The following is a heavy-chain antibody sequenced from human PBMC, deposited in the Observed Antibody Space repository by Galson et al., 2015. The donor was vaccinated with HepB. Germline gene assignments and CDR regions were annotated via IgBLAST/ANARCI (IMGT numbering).Heavy chain of an antibody. J-gene: IGHJ4*02. V-gene: IGHV3-30*16. D-gene: IGHD1-26*01. Sequence: SLRLSCATSGFTFTPYNMHWVRQSPVKGLEWLAIISDDGKTGFYADSVKGRFTISRDNSKNTLSLQMNSLRPEDTAVYYCARDSKWNYDYWGQGTLVTVSS. CDR1: GFTFTPYN. CDR3: ARDSKWNYDY. CDR2: ISDDGKTG.